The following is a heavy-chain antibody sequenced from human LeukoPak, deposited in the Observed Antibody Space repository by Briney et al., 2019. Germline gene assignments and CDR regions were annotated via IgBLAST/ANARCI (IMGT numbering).Heavy chain of an antibody. D-gene: IGHD1-20*01. CDR2: VRKVGTT. CDR3: AKKMSITAASQVDY. CDR1: GFTVSSKY. J-gene: IGHJ4*02. V-gene: IGHV3-53*01. Sequence: GGSLRLTCATSGFTVSSKYMSWIRQAPGKGLEWVAVVRKVGTTVYIDSVKGRFTISRDTSKNTLNLQMNSLRAEDTAVYYCAKKMSITAASQVDYWGQGTLVTVSS.